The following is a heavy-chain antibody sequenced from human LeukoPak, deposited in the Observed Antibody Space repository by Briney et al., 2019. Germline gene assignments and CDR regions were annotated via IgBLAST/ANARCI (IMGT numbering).Heavy chain of an antibody. V-gene: IGHV3-7*03. D-gene: IGHD2-21*01. Sequence: GGSLRLSCAASGFTFRTYWMSWVRQAPGKGLEWVANIKQDGSEKNYVDSVKGRFTISRDNTKNSLYLQMNSLRAEDTAVYYCARVWQDYSGVDYWGQGTLVTVSS. CDR3: ARVWQDYSGVDY. CDR2: IKQDGSEK. CDR1: GFTFRTYW. J-gene: IGHJ4*02.